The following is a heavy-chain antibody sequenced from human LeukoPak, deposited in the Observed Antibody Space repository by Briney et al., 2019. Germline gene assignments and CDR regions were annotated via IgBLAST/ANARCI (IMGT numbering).Heavy chain of an antibody. CDR1: GFTFSSYS. J-gene: IGHJ5*02. CDR2: ISSSSSYI. D-gene: IGHD6-13*01. Sequence: GGSLRLSCAASGFTFSSYSMNWVRQAPGKGLEWVSSISSSSSYIYYADSVKGRFTISRDNAKNSLYLQMNSLRAEDTAVYYCARDTIAAAGGNWFDPWGQGTLVTVSS. CDR3: ARDTIAAAGGNWFDP. V-gene: IGHV3-21*01.